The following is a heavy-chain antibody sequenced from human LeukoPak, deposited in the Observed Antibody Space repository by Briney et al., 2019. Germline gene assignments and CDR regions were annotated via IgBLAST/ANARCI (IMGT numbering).Heavy chain of an antibody. J-gene: IGHJ4*02. Sequence: GGSLRLSCTASGFTFSSYSMNWVRQAPGKGLEWVSSIRSSGSDIYYADSMKGRFTVSRDNARNSLYLQMNGLRADDTAVYYCTRAFYDLLAGYPGYFDHWGQGTQVTVSS. CDR3: TRAFYDLLAGYPGYFDH. D-gene: IGHD3-9*01. CDR1: GFTFSSYS. V-gene: IGHV3-21*01. CDR2: IRSSGSDI.